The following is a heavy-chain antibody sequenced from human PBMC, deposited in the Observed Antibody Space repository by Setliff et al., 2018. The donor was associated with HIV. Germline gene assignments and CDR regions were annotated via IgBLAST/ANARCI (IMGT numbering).Heavy chain of an antibody. CDR3: ARDSGTTMGASGPGY. Sequence: GSLRLSCAGSGFTFSSYWMSWVRQAPGKGLEWVANIKQDGSEKYYVDSVKGRFTISRDNAKNSLYLQMNSLTADDTAVYYCARDSGTTMGASGPGYWGQGTLVTVSS. CDR1: GFTFSSYW. J-gene: IGHJ4*02. V-gene: IGHV3-7*01. CDR2: IKQDGSEK. D-gene: IGHD1-26*01.